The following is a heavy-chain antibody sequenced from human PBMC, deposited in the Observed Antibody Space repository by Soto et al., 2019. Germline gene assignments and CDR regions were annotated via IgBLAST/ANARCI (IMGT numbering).Heavy chain of an antibody. Sequence: QLQLQESGPGLVKPSETLSLTCTVSGGSISSSSYYWGWIRQPPGKGLEWIGSIYYSGSTYYTASLKSRVTISLHTSKNQLSLKLSSVTAADTAVYYCARLVRGYPHVGVGWGQGTLVTVSS. D-gene: IGHD3-22*01. CDR2: IYYSGST. J-gene: IGHJ4*02. CDR3: ARLVRGYPHVGVG. CDR1: GGSISSSSYY. V-gene: IGHV4-39*01.